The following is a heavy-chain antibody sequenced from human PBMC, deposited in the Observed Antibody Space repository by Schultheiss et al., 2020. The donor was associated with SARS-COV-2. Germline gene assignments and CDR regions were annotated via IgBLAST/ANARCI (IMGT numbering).Heavy chain of an antibody. D-gene: IGHD2-2*01. J-gene: IGHJ5*02. Sequence: SETLSLTCAVYGGSFSGYYWSWIRQPPGKGLEWIGEINHSGSTNYNPSLKSRVTISVDTSKNQFSLKLSSVTAADTAVYYCARVDEDIVVVPAANWFDPWGQGTLVTVSS. CDR2: INHSGST. CDR1: GGSFSGYY. CDR3: ARVDEDIVVVPAANWFDP. V-gene: IGHV4-34*01.